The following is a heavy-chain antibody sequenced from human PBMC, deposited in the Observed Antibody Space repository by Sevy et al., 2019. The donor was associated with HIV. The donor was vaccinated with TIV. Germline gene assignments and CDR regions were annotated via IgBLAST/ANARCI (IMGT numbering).Heavy chain of an antibody. Sequence: ASVKVSCKASGYTFTGYYMHWVRQAPGQGLEWMGWINPNSGGTNYAQKFQGRVTLTRDTSISTAYMELSRLRSDDTAVYYCAREGGDIVATIVWSPFDYWGQGTLVTVSS. D-gene: IGHD5-12*01. V-gene: IGHV1-2*02. CDR2: INPNSGGT. CDR3: AREGGDIVATIVWSPFDY. CDR1: GYTFTGYY. J-gene: IGHJ4*02.